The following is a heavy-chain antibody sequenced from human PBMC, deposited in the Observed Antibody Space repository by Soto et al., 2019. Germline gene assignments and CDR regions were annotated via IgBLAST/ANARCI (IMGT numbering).Heavy chain of an antibody. V-gene: IGHV2-5*01. CDR3: AHHGPFGWFDP. CDR1: GFSLSTSGVG. D-gene: IGHD3-10*01. CDR2: IYWNDDK. J-gene: IGHJ5*02. Sequence: QITLKESGPTLVKPTQTLTLTCTFSGFSLSTSGVGVGWIRQPPGKALEWLALIYWNDDKRYSPSLKSRLTSTKDTSKNQVVLTMTNMDPVDTATYYCAHHGPFGWFDPWGQGTLVTVSS.